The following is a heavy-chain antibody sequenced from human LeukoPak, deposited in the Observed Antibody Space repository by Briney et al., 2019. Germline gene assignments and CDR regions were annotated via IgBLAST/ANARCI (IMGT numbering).Heavy chain of an antibody. Sequence: ASVKVSCKASGYTFTSYYMHWVRQAPGQGLEWMGIINPSGGSTSYAQKFQGRVTMTRDMSTSTVYMELSSLRSEDTAVYYCARSRFVMYSSSWYYFDYWGQGTLVTISS. CDR2: INPSGGST. CDR1: GYTFTSYY. D-gene: IGHD6-13*01. CDR3: ARSRFVMYSSSWYYFDY. J-gene: IGHJ4*02. V-gene: IGHV1-46*01.